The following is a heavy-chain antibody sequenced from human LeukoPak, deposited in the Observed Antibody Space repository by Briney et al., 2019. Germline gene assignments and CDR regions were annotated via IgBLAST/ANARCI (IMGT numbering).Heavy chain of an antibody. CDR3: ARDLPIAGLYYDFWIDV. D-gene: IGHD3-3*01. CDR2: IYYSGST. J-gene: IGHJ6*04. CDR1: GGSISSYY. Sequence: SETLSLTCTVSGGSISSYYWSWIRQPPGKGLEWIGYIYYSGSTNYNPSLKSRVTISVDTSKNQFSLKLSSVTAADTAVYYCARDLPIAGLYYDFWIDVWGKGTTVTVSS. V-gene: IGHV4-59*01.